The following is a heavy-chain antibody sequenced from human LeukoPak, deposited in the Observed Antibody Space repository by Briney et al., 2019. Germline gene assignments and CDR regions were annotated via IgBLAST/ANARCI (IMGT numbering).Heavy chain of an antibody. CDR1: GFSFGTYV. CDR2: VGVDGHVT. J-gene: IGHJ4*02. Sequence: GGSLRLSCAASGFSFGTYVMSWVRRAPGKGLAWVSSVGVDGHVTYYADSVKGRFTISRDNSQHTLFLQMDSLRVEDTAIYYCAKGISADGYNFERGADYWGQGSQVSVSS. CDR3: AKGISADGYNFERGADY. V-gene: IGHV3-23*01. D-gene: IGHD5-24*01.